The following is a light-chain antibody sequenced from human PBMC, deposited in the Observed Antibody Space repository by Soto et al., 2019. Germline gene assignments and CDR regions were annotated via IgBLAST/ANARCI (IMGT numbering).Light chain of an antibody. Sequence: EIVLTQSPGTLSLSPGERATLSCRASQSFSNNYLAWYQQKPGQAPRLLIYGASNRATGIPARFSGSGSGTEFTLTISSLQSEDFAVYYCQQYINWPRTFGQGTKVDIK. CDR2: GAS. CDR3: QQYINWPRT. J-gene: IGKJ1*01. CDR1: QSFSNN. V-gene: IGKV3-15*01.